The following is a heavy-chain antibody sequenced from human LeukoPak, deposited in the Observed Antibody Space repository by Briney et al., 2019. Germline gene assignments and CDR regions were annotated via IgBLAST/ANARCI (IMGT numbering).Heavy chain of an antibody. V-gene: IGHV3-23*01. CDR2: LSGSGGDT. J-gene: IGHJ4*02. Sequence: PGGSLRLSCATSGFTFKSYAMSWVRQAPGEGLEWVSGLSGSGGDTDYADSVKGRFTISRDNSRNTLYLQRNSLRSEDTAVYYCAKDAMATVTYFDYWGQGSLVTVSS. D-gene: IGHD4-17*01. CDR3: AKDAMATVTYFDY. CDR1: GFTFKSYA.